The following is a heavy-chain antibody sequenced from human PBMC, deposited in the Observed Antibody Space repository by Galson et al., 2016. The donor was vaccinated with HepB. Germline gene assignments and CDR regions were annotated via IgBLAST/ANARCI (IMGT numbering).Heavy chain of an antibody. CDR1: RGSVSSGSYY. V-gene: IGHV4-61*01. CDR2: IYYSGST. CDR3: SIDSSSHGYFVA. Sequence: SETLSLTCTVSRGSVSSGSYYWSWIRQPPGKGLEWIGYIYYSGSTNYNPSLKSRLTITLDTSKNQFSLKLSYVTAADTAVYYCSIDSSSHGYFVAWGQGTLVTVSS. J-gene: IGHJ4*02.